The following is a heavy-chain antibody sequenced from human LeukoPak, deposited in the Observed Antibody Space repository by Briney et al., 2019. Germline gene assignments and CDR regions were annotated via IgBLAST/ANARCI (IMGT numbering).Heavy chain of an antibody. D-gene: IGHD3-22*01. Sequence: GSSVKVSCKASGGTFSSYAISWVRQAPGQGLEWMGRIIPILGIANYAQKFQGRVTITADKSTSTAYMELSSLRSEDTAVYYCARELVVSPNGMDVWGQGTTVTVSS. CDR3: ARELVVSPNGMDV. J-gene: IGHJ6*02. CDR2: IIPILGIA. CDR1: GGTFSSYA. V-gene: IGHV1-69*04.